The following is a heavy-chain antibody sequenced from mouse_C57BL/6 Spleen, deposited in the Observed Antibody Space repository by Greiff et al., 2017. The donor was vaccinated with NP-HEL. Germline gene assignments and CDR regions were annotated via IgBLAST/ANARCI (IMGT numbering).Heavy chain of an antibody. Sequence: EVQLVESGPGLVKPSQSLSLTCSVTGYSITSGYYWNWIRQFPGNKLEWMGYISYDGSNNYNPSLKNRISITRDTSKNQFFLKLNSVTTEDTATYYCARDWVLRLDYWGQGTTLTVSS. CDR2: ISYDGSN. J-gene: IGHJ2*01. CDR1: GYSITSGYY. V-gene: IGHV3-6*01. D-gene: IGHD2-3*01. CDR3: ARDWVLRLDY.